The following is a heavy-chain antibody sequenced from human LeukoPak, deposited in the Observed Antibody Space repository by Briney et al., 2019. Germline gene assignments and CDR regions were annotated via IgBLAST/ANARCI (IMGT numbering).Heavy chain of an antibody. CDR3: ARGNLYYDSSGFDY. V-gene: IGHV3-21*01. CDR1: GFTFSSYG. CDR2: ISSSSSYR. J-gene: IGHJ4*02. Sequence: PGGSLRLSCAASGFTFSSYGMSWVRQAPGKGLEWVSSISSSSSYRYYADSVKGRFTISRDNAKKSLYVQMNSLRAEDTAVYYCARGNLYYDSSGFDYWGQGTLVTVSS. D-gene: IGHD3-22*01.